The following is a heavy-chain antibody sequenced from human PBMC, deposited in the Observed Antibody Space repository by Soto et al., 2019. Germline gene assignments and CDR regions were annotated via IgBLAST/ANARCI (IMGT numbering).Heavy chain of an antibody. CDR3: AKDYFKLRGLVYNWFDL. CDR1: GFNFGDFA. V-gene: IGHV3-9*01. CDR2: ITWNSDDV. Sequence: GGSLRLSCAASGFNFGDFAMHWVRQAPGKGLEWVAGITWNSDDVAYADSVKGRFTVSRDNAKNSLHLQMSSLRAEDTAFYYFAKDYFKLRGLVYNWFDLWGQGTLVTVSS. J-gene: IGHJ5*02. D-gene: IGHD1-7*01.